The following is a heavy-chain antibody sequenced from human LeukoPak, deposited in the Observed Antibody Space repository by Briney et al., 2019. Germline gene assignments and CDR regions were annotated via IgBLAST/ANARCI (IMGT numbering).Heavy chain of an antibody. V-gene: IGHV3-53*01. CDR1: GFTFSNAW. J-gene: IGHJ6*02. CDR3: AKGPYGLGIYYGMDV. Sequence: GGSLRLSCAASGFTFSNAWMSWVRQAPGKGLQWLSVIGSDGTTYYADSVKGRFTVSRDNSENTLYLQMNSLRAEDTAVYYCAKGPYGLGIYYGMDVWGQGTTVTV. D-gene: IGHD3-10*01. CDR2: IGSDGTT.